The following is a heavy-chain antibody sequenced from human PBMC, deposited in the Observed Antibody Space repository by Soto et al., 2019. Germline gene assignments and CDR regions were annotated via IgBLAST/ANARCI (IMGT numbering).Heavy chain of an antibody. V-gene: IGHV4-30-4*08. D-gene: IGHD2-21*02. CDR2: IHYSGSI. CDR1: GGSINEYYH. CDR3: AREDDGGDRDYYGLDV. Sequence: PSETLSLTCTVSGGSINEYYHWTWIRQSPGKGLEWIGYIHYSGSIIYNPSFKSRVTISVDTSKNQFSLQLSSVTAADTAVYFCAREDDGGDRDYYGLDVWGQGTTVTVSS. J-gene: IGHJ6*02.